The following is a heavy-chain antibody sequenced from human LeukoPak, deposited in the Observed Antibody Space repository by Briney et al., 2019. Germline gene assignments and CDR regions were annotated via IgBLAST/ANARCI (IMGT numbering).Heavy chain of an antibody. D-gene: IGHD4-11*01. CDR2: IYYSGST. J-gene: IGHJ4*02. CDR1: GGSISSGGYY. Sequence: SETLSLTCTVSGGSISSGGYYWSWIRQHPGKGLEWIGYIYYSGSTYYNPSLKSRVTISVDTSKNQSSLKLSSVTAADTAVYYCARDARDYSKDYWGQGTLVTVSS. V-gene: IGHV4-31*03. CDR3: ARDARDYSKDY.